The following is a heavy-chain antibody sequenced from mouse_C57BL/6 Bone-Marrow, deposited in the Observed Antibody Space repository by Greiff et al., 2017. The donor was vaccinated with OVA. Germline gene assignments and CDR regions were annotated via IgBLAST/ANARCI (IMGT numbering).Heavy chain of an antibody. Sequence: QVQLKQPGAELVKPGASVKVSCKASGYTFTSYWMHWVKQRPGQGLEWIGRIHPSDSDTNYNQKFKGKATLTVDKSSSTAYMQLSSLTSEDSAVYYCARPITTVVANWYFDVWGTGTTVTVSS. J-gene: IGHJ1*03. CDR1: GYTFTSYW. CDR3: ARPITTVVANWYFDV. V-gene: IGHV1-74*01. CDR2: IHPSDSDT. D-gene: IGHD1-1*01.